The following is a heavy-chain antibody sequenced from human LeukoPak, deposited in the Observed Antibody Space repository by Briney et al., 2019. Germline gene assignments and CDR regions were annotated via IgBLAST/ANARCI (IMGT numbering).Heavy chain of an antibody. CDR1: GFTISSYW. CDR2: INSDGSST. J-gene: IGHJ4*02. Sequence: GGSLRLSCAASGFTISSYWMHWVRQAPGKGLVWVSRINSDGSSTSYADSVKGRFTISRDNAKNTLYLQMNSLRAEDTAVYYCARGPSIMITFGGVIAAELDYWGQGTLVTVSS. D-gene: IGHD3-16*02. V-gene: IGHV3-74*01. CDR3: ARGPSIMITFGGVIAAELDY.